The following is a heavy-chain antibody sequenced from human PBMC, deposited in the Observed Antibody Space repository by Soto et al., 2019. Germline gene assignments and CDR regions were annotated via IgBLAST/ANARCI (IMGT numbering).Heavy chain of an antibody. D-gene: IGHD3-16*01. Sequence: SVKVSCKASGGTFSNYAINGVRQAPGQGLEWMGGIIPFFGTAKNAQKFQDRVTITADESTSTANMELSSLISEDTAVYYCARGETYLGVWGQGTTVTVS. CDR2: IIPFFGTA. CDR3: ARGETYLGV. CDR1: GGTFSNYA. J-gene: IGHJ6*02. V-gene: IGHV1-69*13.